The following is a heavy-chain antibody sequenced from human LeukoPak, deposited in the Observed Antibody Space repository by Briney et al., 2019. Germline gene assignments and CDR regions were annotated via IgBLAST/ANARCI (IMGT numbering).Heavy chain of an antibody. CDR3: AREDLWFGEFLFDY. D-gene: IGHD3-10*01. CDR2: IIPIFGTA. Sequence: SVKVSCKASGGTFSSYAISWVRQAPGQGLEWMGGIIPIFGTANYAQKFQGRVTITADESTSTAYMELSSLRAEDTAGYYCAREDLWFGEFLFDYWGQGTLVTVSS. CDR1: GGTFSSYA. J-gene: IGHJ4*02. V-gene: IGHV1-69*13.